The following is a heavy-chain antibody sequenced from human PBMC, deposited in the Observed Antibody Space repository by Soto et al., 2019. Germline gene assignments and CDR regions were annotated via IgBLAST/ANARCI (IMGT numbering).Heavy chain of an antibody. CDR3: ARDLLDIVVVPAAQVLDD. D-gene: IGHD2-2*03. Sequence: ASVKVSCKASGYTFTSYAMHWVRQAPGQRLEWMGWINAGNGNTKYSQKFQGRVTITRDTSASTAYMELSSLRSEDTAVYYCARDLLDIVVVPAAQVLDDWGQGTRVTVSS. V-gene: IGHV1-3*01. CDR2: INAGNGNT. CDR1: GYTFTSYA. J-gene: IGHJ4*02.